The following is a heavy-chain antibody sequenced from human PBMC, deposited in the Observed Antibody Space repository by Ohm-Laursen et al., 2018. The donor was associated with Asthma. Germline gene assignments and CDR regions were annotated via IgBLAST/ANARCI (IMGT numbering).Heavy chain of an antibody. Sequence: GTLSLTCAVYGGSFSGYYWSWIRQPPGKGLEWIGHVFYGGTTLYNAALRSRVTISEDASNNHYSLSLSSVTAADTAVYYCARGRGFGYGIDYWGQGILVTISS. CDR3: ARGRGFGYGIDY. CDR1: GGSFSGYY. V-gene: IGHV4-59*01. J-gene: IGHJ4*02. CDR2: VFYGGTT. D-gene: IGHD5-18*01.